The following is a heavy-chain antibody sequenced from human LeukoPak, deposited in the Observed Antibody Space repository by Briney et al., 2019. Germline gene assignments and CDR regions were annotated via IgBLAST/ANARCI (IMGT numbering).Heavy chain of an antibody. CDR3: AKERGYQLRSQGGLDY. CDR1: GFTFSSYG. Sequence: GGSLRLSCAVSGFTFSSYGMHWVRQAPGKGLEWVAVIWYDGSNKYYADSVKGRFTISRDNSNNTLYLQMNSLRAEDTGVYYCAKERGYQLRSQGGLDYWGQGTLVTVSS. V-gene: IGHV3-33*06. CDR2: IWYDGSNK. J-gene: IGHJ4*02. D-gene: IGHD2-2*01.